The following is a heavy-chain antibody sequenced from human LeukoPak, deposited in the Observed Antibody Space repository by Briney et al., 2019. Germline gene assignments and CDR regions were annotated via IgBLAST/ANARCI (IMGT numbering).Heavy chain of an antibody. CDR1: GYTFTSYY. J-gene: IGHJ3*02. CDR2: INPSGGST. CDR3: ARVERTDAFDI. D-gene: IGHD5-24*01. Sequence: ASVKVSCKASGYTFTSYYMHWVRQAPGQGLEWMGIINPSGGSTSYAQKFQGRVTTTRDTSTSTVYMELSSLRSEDTAVYYCARVERTDAFDIWGQGTMVTVSS. V-gene: IGHV1-46*01.